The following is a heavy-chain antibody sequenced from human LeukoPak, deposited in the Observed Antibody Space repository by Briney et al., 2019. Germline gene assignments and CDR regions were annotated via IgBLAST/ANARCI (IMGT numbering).Heavy chain of an antibody. D-gene: IGHD3-22*01. CDR3: ARGLGYYYDSSGYDFDY. J-gene: IGHJ4*02. CDR1: GFTFSNYW. V-gene: IGHV3-7*05. CDR2: IKRDGTQK. Sequence: GGSLRLSCAASGFTFSNYWMSWVRQAPGKGLEWVADIKRDGTQKYYVDSVEGRFTVSRDNAKNSLYLQMNSLRVEDTAVYYCARGLGYYYDSSGYDFDYWGQGTLVTVSS.